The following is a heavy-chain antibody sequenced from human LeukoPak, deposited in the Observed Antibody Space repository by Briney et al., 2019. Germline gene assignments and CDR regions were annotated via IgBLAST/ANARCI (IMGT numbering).Heavy chain of an antibody. J-gene: IGHJ3*02. V-gene: IGHV3-9*01. CDR3: AKGGIIPQTYYYDSSGYSDAFDI. Sequence: GGSLRLSCAASGFTFDDYAMHWVRQAPGKGLEWVSGSSWNSGSIGYADSVKGRFTISRDKAKNSLYLQMNSLRAADTAVYYCAKGGIIPQTYYYDSSGYSDAFDIWGQGPMVTVSS. CDR1: GFTFDDYA. D-gene: IGHD3-22*01. CDR2: SSWNSGSI.